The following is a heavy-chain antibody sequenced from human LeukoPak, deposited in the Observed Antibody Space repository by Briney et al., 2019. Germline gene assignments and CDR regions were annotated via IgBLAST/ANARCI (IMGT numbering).Heavy chain of an antibody. Sequence: PGGSLRLSCSASGFTFSTYWMSWVRQAPGKGLEWVANMRRDGNEIYYVDSVKGRFTISRDNAKNSLSLQMNSLRAEDTAVYYCARRSPLEWLSEQYYFDYWGQGTLVTVSS. CDR2: MRRDGNEI. J-gene: IGHJ4*02. CDR1: GFTFSTYW. CDR3: ARRSPLEWLSEQYYFDY. V-gene: IGHV3-7*03. D-gene: IGHD3-3*01.